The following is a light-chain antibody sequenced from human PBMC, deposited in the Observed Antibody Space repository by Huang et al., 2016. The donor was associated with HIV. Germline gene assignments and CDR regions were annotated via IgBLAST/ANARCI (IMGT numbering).Light chain of an antibody. J-gene: IGKJ4*01. CDR3: QHFDNLALT. CDR1: QDISNY. Sequence: DIQMTQSPSSLSASVGDRVTITCQASQDISNYLNWYQQKPGNATKLLIYDASNLETGVPSRFSGSGSGTDFTFTISSLQPEDIATYYCQHFDNLALTFGGGTKVQIK. V-gene: IGKV1-33*01. CDR2: DAS.